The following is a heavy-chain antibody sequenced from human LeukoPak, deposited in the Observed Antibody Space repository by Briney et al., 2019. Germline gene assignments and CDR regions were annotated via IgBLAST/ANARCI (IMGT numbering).Heavy chain of an antibody. J-gene: IGHJ4*02. Sequence: GGSLRLSCAASGFTFSSYSMNWVRQAPGEGLVWVSRMNSDGTTTTYADSVRGRFTISRDNAKNTLYLQMSSLRADDTAVYYCARYVVASACFDSWGQGTLVTVSS. V-gene: IGHV3-74*01. CDR3: ARYVVASACFDS. CDR1: GFTFSSYS. CDR2: MNSDGTTT. D-gene: IGHD2-21*01.